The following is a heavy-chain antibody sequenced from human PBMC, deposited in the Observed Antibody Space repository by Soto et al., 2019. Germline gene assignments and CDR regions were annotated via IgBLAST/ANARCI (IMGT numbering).Heavy chain of an antibody. V-gene: IGHV1-2*02. CDR3: ARSYYYDSRDLDY. CDR2: INPNSGGT. J-gene: IGHJ4*03. CDR1: GYTFTGYD. D-gene: IGHD3-22*01. Sequence: ASVKVSCKASGYTFTGYDMHWVRQAPGQGLEWMGWINPNSGGTNYAQKFQGRVTMTRDTSISTAYMELSRLRSDDTAVYYCARSYYYDSRDLDYWGQGTLVTVSS.